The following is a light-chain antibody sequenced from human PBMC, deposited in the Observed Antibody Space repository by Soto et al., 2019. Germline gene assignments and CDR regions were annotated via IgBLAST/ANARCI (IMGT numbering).Light chain of an antibody. V-gene: IGLV1-47*02. CDR1: DSNIGSNS. CDR2: YNN. J-gene: IGLJ1*01. Sequence: QTVVTQPPSASGTAGQGVTISCSGGDSNIGSNSVYWYQHLPRMAPKLLIYYNNQRPSGVPDRFSGSRSGTSASLAIVGLRSEDEAVYYCAAWDASLSACVFGNGTQLTVL. CDR3: AAWDASLSACV.